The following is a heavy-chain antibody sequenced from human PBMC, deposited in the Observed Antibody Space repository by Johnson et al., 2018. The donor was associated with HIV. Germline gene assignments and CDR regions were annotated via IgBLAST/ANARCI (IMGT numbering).Heavy chain of an antibody. CDR2: ISYDGSNK. Sequence: QVQLVESGGGVVQPGRSLRLSCAASGFTFSSYAMHWVRQAPGKGLEWVAVISYDGSNKYYADSVKGRFTISRDNSKNTRYLQMNSLRAEDTAVYYCARDRSITMIVVVSGAFDIWGQGTMVTVSS. D-gene: IGHD3-22*01. CDR3: ARDRSITMIVVVSGAFDI. CDR1: GFTFSSYA. J-gene: IGHJ3*02. V-gene: IGHV3-30*04.